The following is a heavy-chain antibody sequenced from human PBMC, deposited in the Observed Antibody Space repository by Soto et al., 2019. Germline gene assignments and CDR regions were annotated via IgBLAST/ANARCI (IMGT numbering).Heavy chain of an antibody. V-gene: IGHV3-21*01. D-gene: IGHD3-10*01. Sequence: EVQLVESGGGLVKPGGSLRLSCAASGFTFRSYSMNWVRQAPWKGLEWVSSISSSSSYIYYADSVKGRFTISRDNAKNSLYLQMNSLRAEDTAVYYCARMRFGELLQGNWFDPWGQGTLVTVSS. CDR1: GFTFRSYS. J-gene: IGHJ5*02. CDR3: ARMRFGELLQGNWFDP. CDR2: ISSSSSYI.